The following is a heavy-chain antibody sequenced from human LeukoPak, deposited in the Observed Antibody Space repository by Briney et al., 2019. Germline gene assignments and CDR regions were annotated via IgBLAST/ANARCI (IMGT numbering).Heavy chain of an antibody. Sequence: GASVKVSCKASGYTFTSYGISWVRQAPGQGLDWMGWISAYNRNTNYAQKLQGRVTMTTDTSTSTAYMELRSLRSDDTAVYYCARDPPAYYDFWSGLNWFDPWGQGTLVTVSS. V-gene: IGHV1-18*01. J-gene: IGHJ5*02. CDR3: ARDPPAYYDFWSGLNWFDP. D-gene: IGHD3-3*01. CDR1: GYTFTSYG. CDR2: ISAYNRNT.